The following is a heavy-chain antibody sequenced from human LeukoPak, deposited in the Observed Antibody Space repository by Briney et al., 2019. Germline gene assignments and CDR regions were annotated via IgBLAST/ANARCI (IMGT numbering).Heavy chain of an antibody. CDR2: INQDSSEK. CDR3: AARPYCTTATCPKTNWFDP. V-gene: IGHV3-7*01. CDR1: GFTLSTSW. J-gene: IGHJ5*02. D-gene: IGHD2-8*01. Sequence: GGSLRLSCIASGFTLSTSWMSWVRQAPGKGLEWVANINQDSSEKLYVDSVKGRFTISRDNSKNTLYLQMSSLRADDTAVYYCAARPYCTTATCPKTNWFDPWGQGTLVTVSS.